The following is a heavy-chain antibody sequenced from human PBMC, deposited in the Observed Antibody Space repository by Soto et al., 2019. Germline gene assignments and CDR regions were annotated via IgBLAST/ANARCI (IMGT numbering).Heavy chain of an antibody. Sequence: QVQVVQSGAEVKKPGASVKVSCKASGYTFSTYALHWVRQAPGHGLEGMGWINGGNGHTRYSQKFKDRVTISRDTPASTAYMELSGLRSEDTAVYYCARGKGMEENYYYYGMDVWGQGTTVTVSS. J-gene: IGHJ6*02. D-gene: IGHD1-1*01. CDR2: INGGNGHT. CDR3: ARGKGMEENYYYYGMDV. CDR1: GYTFSTYA. V-gene: IGHV1-3*01.